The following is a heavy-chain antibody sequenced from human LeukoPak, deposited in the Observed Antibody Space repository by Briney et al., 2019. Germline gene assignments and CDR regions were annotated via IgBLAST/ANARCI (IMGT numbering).Heavy chain of an antibody. V-gene: IGHV3-48*01. D-gene: IGHD1-26*01. Sequence: GGSLRLSCAASGFTVSSYSMNWVRQAPGKGLEWVSYISTSSSTIYYADSVKGRFTISRDNAKNSLYLQMNYLRAEDTAVYYCARGGDYSGWFDPWGRGTLVTVSS. J-gene: IGHJ5*02. CDR2: ISTSSSTI. CDR3: ARGGDYSGWFDP. CDR1: GFTVSSYS.